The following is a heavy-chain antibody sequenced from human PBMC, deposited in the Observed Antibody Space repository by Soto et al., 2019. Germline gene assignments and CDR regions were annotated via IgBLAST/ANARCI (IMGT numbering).Heavy chain of an antibody. CDR3: AREVAVAVGASDY. J-gene: IGHJ4*02. Sequence: GGSLRLSCAASGFTVSSNYMSWVRQAPGKGLEWVSVIYSGGSTYYADSVKGRFTISRDNSKNTLYLQMNSLRAEDTAVYYCAREVAVAVGASDYWGQGTLVTVSS. V-gene: IGHV3-66*01. CDR2: IYSGGST. CDR1: GFTVSSNY. D-gene: IGHD6-19*01.